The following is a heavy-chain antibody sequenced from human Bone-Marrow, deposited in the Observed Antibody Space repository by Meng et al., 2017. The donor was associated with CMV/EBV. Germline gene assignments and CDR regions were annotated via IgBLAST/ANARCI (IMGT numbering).Heavy chain of an antibody. Sequence: GGSLRLSCRVSGFTFGDYPMSWVRQAPGKGLAWVGFIRSKAYGGTTEYAASVKGRFTISRDDSKSIAYLQMNSMKTEDTAVYYCAPCRSDLSADYWSQGTLVTVSS. CDR1: GFTFGDYP. CDR2: IRSKAYGGTT. V-gene: IGHV3-49*04. CDR3: APCRSDLSADY. D-gene: IGHD2-15*01. J-gene: IGHJ4*02.